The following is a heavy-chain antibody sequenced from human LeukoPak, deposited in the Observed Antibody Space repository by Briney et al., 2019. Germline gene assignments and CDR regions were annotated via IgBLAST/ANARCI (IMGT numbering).Heavy chain of an antibody. Sequence: ASVKVSCKASGYTFTAYYMHWMRQAPGQGLEWMGCINPSSGGTNYAQKFQGRVTLTRDTSISTAYMELSRLRSDDTAVYYCARDRVLLWFGEPFYGMDVWGQGTTVTVSS. CDR2: INPSSGGT. CDR3: ARDRVLLWFGEPFYGMDV. V-gene: IGHV1-2*02. D-gene: IGHD3-10*01. J-gene: IGHJ6*02. CDR1: GYTFTAYY.